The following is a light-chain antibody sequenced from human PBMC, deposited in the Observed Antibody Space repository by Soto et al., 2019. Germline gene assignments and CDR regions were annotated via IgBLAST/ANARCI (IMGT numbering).Light chain of an antibody. CDR3: CSYAGSSTPVV. CDR1: SSDVGSYNL. V-gene: IGLV2-23*01. Sequence: QSVLTQPASVSESPGQSITISCTGTSSDVGSYNLVSWYQQHPGKAPKLMIYEGSKRPSGVSNRFSGSKSGNTASLTISGLQAEDEADYYCCSYAGSSTPVVFGGGTQLTVL. CDR2: EGS. J-gene: IGLJ2*01.